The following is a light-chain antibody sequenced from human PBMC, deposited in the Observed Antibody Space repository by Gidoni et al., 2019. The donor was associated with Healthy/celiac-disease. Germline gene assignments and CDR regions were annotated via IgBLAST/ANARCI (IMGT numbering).Light chain of an antibody. CDR3: QQRSNWPLT. J-gene: IGKJ4*01. V-gene: IGKV3-11*01. CDR2: DAS. Sequence: EIVLTQSPATLSLSPGERATLSCRASQSVSSYLAWYQQKPGQAPRLLIYDASNRATGIPARFSGSGSGTGFTLTISSLGPEDFAVYYCQQRSNWPLTFGGGTKVEIE. CDR1: QSVSSY.